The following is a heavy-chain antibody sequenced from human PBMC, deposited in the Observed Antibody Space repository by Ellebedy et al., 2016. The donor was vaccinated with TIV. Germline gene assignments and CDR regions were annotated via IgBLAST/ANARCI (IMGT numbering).Heavy chain of an antibody. Sequence: AASVKVSCKASVYTFTGYYMHWVRQAPGQGLEWMGWINPNSGGTNYAQKFQGRVTMTRDTSISTAYMELSRLRSDDTAVYYFARSRGKVGATLDWFDPWGQGTLVTVSS. J-gene: IGHJ5*02. CDR3: ARSRGKVGATLDWFDP. D-gene: IGHD1-26*01. V-gene: IGHV1-2*02. CDR2: INPNSGGT. CDR1: VYTFTGYY.